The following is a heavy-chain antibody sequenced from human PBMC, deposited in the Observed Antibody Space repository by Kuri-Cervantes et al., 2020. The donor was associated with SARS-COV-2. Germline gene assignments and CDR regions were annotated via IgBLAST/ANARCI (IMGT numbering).Heavy chain of an antibody. CDR3: ARGGVDTAMGADY. CDR2: IYHSGST. J-gene: IGHJ4*02. Sequence: SETLSLTCSVSGYFISSGYYWGWIRQPPGKGLEWIGSIYHSGSTYYNPSLKSRVTISVDTSKNQFSLKLSSVTAADTAVYYCARGGVDTAMGADYWGQGTLVTVSS. V-gene: IGHV4-38-2*02. D-gene: IGHD5-18*01. CDR1: GYFISSGYY.